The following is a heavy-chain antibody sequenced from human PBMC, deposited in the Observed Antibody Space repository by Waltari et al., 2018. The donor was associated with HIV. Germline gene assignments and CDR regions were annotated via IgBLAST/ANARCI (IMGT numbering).Heavy chain of an antibody. J-gene: IGHJ4*02. V-gene: IGHV3-21*01. CDR3: ARGRDIVATWRDYFDY. CDR1: GFTFSSYS. D-gene: IGHD5-12*01. Sequence: EVQLVESGGGLVKPGGSLRLSCAASGFTFSSYSMTCVRQAPGKVLEWVSSISISSTYIYYADSVKGRFTISRDNAKNSLYLQMNSLRAEDTAVYYCARGRDIVATWRDYFDYWGQGTLVTVSS. CDR2: ISISSTYI.